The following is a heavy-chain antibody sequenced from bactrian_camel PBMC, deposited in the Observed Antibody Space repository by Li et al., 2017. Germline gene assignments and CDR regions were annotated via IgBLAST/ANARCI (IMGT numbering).Heavy chain of an antibody. J-gene: IGHJ4*01. V-gene: IGHV3S40*01. D-gene: IGHD3*01. CDR1: GYTYSSYC. Sequence: VQLVESGGGSVQAGGSLRLSCAASGYTYSSYCMGWFRQAPGKERERVAAIRTAAGTTYYADSVKGRLTISQENPKSTVYLRMNSLKPEDSGMYYCAAGYCYSGSWPPRDYWGQGTQVTVS. CDR3: AAGYCYSGSWPPRDY. CDR2: IRTAAGTT.